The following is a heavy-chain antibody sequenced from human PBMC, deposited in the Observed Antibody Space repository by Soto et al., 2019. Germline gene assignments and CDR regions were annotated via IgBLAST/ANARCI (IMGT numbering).Heavy chain of an antibody. CDR2: ISLSGSDM. CDR1: GFTFSSYT. Sequence: GGSLRLSCAASGFTFSSYTMNWVRQAPGKGLEWVSYISLSGSDMYYAGSVKGRFTISRDNAKNSLSLQMNSLRAEDTAVYYCVRDHIWSFDYWGQATPVTVSS. CDR3: VRDHIWSFDY. D-gene: IGHD3-10*01. J-gene: IGHJ4*02. V-gene: IGHV3-48*01.